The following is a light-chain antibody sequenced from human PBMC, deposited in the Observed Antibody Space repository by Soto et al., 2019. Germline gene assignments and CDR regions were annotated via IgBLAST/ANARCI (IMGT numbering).Light chain of an antibody. Sequence: EIVLTQSPGTLSLSPGERATLSCRASQSISSSYLAWYQQKPGQAPRLLIYTTSNRATGIPDRFSGSGSGTDFTLTISRLEPEDFAVYYCQQFGTSPRMYTFGQGTKLEIK. J-gene: IGKJ2*01. CDR3: QQFGTSPRMYT. CDR2: TTS. V-gene: IGKV3-20*01. CDR1: QSISSSY.